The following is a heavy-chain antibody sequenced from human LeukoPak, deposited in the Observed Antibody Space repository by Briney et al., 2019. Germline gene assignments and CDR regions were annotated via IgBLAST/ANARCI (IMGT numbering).Heavy chain of an antibody. CDR3: ARVYRLADPSRGYFDY. D-gene: IGHD3-9*01. Sequence: SETLSLTCTVSGGSISSSRYWWGWIRQPPGKGPEWNGSIYYSDLTYYNPSLESRVTMSLDTSKNQFSLRLSSVTAADTAVYYCARVYRLADPSRGYFDYWGPGTLVTVSS. J-gene: IGHJ4*02. CDR1: GGSISSSRYW. CDR2: IYYSDLT. V-gene: IGHV4-39*07.